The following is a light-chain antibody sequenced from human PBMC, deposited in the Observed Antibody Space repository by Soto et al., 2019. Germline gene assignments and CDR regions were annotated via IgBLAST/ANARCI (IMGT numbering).Light chain of an antibody. Sequence: DIVLTQSPATLSVSPGESATLSCRASQSVSRALAWYQHVPGQAPRFLIYDSSTRATGVPARFSGSGSGTRFTLTISSLQSEDFAVYYCQQYNSWPPRYTFGQGTKLQI. CDR2: DSS. CDR3: QQYNSWPPRYT. J-gene: IGKJ2*01. V-gene: IGKV3-15*01. CDR1: QSVSRA.